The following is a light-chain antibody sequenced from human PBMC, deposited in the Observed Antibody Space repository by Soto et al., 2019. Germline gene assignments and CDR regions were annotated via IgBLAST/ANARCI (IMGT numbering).Light chain of an antibody. Sequence: IRMTQSPSSLSASTVDRVTITCRASQGISSFLAWYQQKPGKAPKLLIYAASSLETGVPPRFSGSGSGTDFTLTISSLQPEDFATYFCQQANSFPITFGQGTRLEIK. V-gene: IGKV1D-12*01. CDR2: AAS. CDR1: QGISSF. CDR3: QQANSFPIT. J-gene: IGKJ5*01.